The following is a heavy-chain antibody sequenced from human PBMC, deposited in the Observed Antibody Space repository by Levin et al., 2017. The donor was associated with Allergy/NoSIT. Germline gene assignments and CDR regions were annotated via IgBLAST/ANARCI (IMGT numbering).Heavy chain of an antibody. D-gene: IGHD3-10*01. CDR2: ISSTSTTL. Sequence: TGGSLRLSCAASGFTFRSYSMNWVRQAPGKGLEWVSYISSTSTTLYYADSVRGRFTISRDNAKNSLYLQMNSLRPEDTAVYYCARETLTMSGLHLTHGWGRGTLVTVSS. CDR3: ARETLTMSGLHLTHG. J-gene: IGHJ2*01. CDR1: GFTFRSYS. V-gene: IGHV3-48*01.